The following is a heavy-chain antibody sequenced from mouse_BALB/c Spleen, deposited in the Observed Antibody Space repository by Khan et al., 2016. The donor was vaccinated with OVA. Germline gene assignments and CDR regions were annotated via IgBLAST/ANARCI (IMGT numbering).Heavy chain of an antibody. V-gene: IGHV2-6-1*01. CDR2: IWSDGST. J-gene: IGHJ4*01. D-gene: IGHD2-4*01. CDR3: SRQPYYHYNILAY. Sequence: QVQLKESGPGLVAPSQSLSITCTISGFSLTNYGVHWVRQPPGKGLEWLVVIWSDGSTTYNSALKSRLTISKDNSKSQVFLKMNSIQTDDTAVYFCSRQPYYHYNILAYWGQGTSVTVSS. CDR1: GFSLTNYG.